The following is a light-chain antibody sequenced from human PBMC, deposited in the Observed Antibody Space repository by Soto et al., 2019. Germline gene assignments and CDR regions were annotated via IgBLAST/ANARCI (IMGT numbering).Light chain of an antibody. V-gene: IGLV6-57*04. CDR3: QSYDRSKQGVV. CDR2: EDN. CDR1: SGSIASNY. Sequence: NFMLTQPHSVSESPGKTVTISCTRSSGSIASNYVQWYQQRPGSAPTTVIYEDNQRPSGVPDRFSGSIDSSSNSASLTISGLKTEEQAEYYCQSYDRSKQGVVFGGGTKLTVL. J-gene: IGLJ2*01.